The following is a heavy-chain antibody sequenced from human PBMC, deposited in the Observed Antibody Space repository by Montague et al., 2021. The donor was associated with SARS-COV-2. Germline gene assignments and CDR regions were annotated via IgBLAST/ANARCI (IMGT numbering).Heavy chain of an antibody. CDR3: ARREYSYGWGD. CDR1: GGPISGSSYY. J-gene: IGHJ4*02. D-gene: IGHD5-18*01. CDR2: VDYSRNT. V-gene: IGHV4-39*01. Sequence: SETLSLTCTVTGGPISGSSYYWGWIRQSPGKGLEWIASVDYSRNTYYSPSLKSRLTISVDTSKNQFSLKLNSVTAADTALYYCARREYSYGWGDWGQGTLVTVSS.